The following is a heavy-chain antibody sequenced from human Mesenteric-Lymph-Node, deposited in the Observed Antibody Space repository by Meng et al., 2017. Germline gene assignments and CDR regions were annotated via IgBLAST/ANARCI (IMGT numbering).Heavy chain of an antibody. CDR2: IHPTGTT. CDR1: GVAVSSDSW. V-gene: IGHV4-4*02. Sequence: QGQRHASGPGPGPPSGTLSPTCVVSGVAVSSDSWWSWVRQSPGKGLECIGEIHPTGTTHDNPSLDSRATISVDRAKNQISLELTSVTAADTAVYYCARDNSGWQHKDYWGQGILVTVSS. CDR3: ARDNSGWQHKDY. D-gene: IGHD6-19*01. J-gene: IGHJ4*02.